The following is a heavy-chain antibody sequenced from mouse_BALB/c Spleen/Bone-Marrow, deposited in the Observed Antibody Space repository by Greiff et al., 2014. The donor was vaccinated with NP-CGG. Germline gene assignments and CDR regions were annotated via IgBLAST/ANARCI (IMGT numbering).Heavy chain of an antibody. CDR2: IRLKSNNFAT. J-gene: IGHJ2*01. Sequence: EVQLQQSGGGLVQPGGSMKLSCVASGFTFSNYWMNWVRQSPEKGLEWVAEIRLKSNNFATHYAESVKGRFTISRDDSKSSVYLQMNNLGAEDTGIYYCARVLRNFDYWGQGTTLTVST. V-gene: IGHV6-6*02. D-gene: IGHD1-1*01. CDR1: GFTFSNYW. CDR3: ARVLRNFDY.